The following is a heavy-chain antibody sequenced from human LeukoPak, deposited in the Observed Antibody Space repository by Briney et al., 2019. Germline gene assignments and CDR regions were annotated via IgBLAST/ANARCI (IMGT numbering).Heavy chain of an antibody. CDR2: INPNSGGT. CDR1: GYTFTSYY. V-gene: IGHV1-2*02. CDR3: AREGVDSSGWTGWFDP. D-gene: IGHD6-19*01. Sequence: ASVKVSCKASGYTFTSYYMHWVRQAPGQGLEWMGWINPNSGGTNYAQKLQGRVTMTRDTSISTAYMELSRLRSDDTAVYYCAREGVDSSGWTGWFDPWGQGTLVTVSS. J-gene: IGHJ5*02.